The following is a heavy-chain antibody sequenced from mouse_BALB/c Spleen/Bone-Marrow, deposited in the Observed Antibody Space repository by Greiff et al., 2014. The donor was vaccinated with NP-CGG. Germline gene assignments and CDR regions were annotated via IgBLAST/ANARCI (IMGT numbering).Heavy chain of an antibody. Sequence: VQLQQSGPELVKPGASVKMSCKASGYTFTSYVMHWVKQKPGQGLEWIGYINPYNDGTKYNEKFKGKATLTSDKSSSTAYMELSSLTSEGSAVYYCARGITTVVPYAMDYWGQGTSVTVSS. J-gene: IGHJ4*01. CDR1: GYTFTSYV. V-gene: IGHV1-14*01. D-gene: IGHD1-1*01. CDR2: INPYNDGT. CDR3: ARGITTVVPYAMDY.